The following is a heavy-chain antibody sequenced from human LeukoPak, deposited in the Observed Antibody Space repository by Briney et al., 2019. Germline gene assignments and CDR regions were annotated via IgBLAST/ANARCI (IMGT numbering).Heavy chain of an antibody. CDR3: KGGSGGFGI. Sequence: PGGSLRLSCAASGFTFDDYTMHWVRQAPGKGLEWVSLISWDGGSTYYADSVKGRFTISRDNSKNSLYLQMNSLRTEDTALYYCKGGSGGFGIRGQGTMVTVSS. D-gene: IGHD4-23*01. V-gene: IGHV3-43*01. CDR2: ISWDGGST. CDR1: GFTFDDYT. J-gene: IGHJ3*02.